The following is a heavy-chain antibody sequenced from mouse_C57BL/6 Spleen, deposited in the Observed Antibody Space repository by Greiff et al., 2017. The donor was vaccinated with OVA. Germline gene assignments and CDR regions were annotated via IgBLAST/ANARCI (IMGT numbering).Heavy chain of an antibody. CDR1: GYTFTDYN. D-gene: IGHD2-4*01. J-gene: IGHJ1*03. CDR3: ARKMITTSYFDV. CDR2: INPNNGGT. V-gene: IGHV1-18*01. Sequence: EVKLQQSGPELVKPGASVKIPCKASGYTFTDYNMDWVKQSHGKSLEWIGDINPNNGGTIYNQKFKGKATLTVDKSSSTAYMELRSLTSEDTAVYYCARKMITTSYFDVWGTGTTVTVSS.